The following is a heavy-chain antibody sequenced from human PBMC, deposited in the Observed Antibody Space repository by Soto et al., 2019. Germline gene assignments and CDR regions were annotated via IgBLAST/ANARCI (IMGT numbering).Heavy chain of an antibody. CDR2: IKGNGDS. CDR3: AKVAWGSTGDDC. CDR1: GFTISISA. D-gene: IGHD1-1*01. J-gene: IGHJ4*02. Sequence: EVHLLESGGGFVQPGESLRLSCAASGFTISISAISWVRQAPGKGLEWVSSIKGNGDSYYADSVKGRFTISRDPSKNTLYLQIATLTTEATALYYRAKVAWGSTGDDCLGQGTVVTVSS. V-gene: IGHV3-23*01.